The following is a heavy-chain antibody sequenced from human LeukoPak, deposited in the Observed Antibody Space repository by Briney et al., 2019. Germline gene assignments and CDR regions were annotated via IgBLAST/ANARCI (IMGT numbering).Heavy chain of an antibody. V-gene: IGHV1-69*13. Sequence: SVKVSCKASGYTFTSYGISWVRQAPGQGLEWMGGIIPIFGTANYAQKFQGRVTITADESTSTAYMELGSLRSEDTAVYYCAREVVPAAIHAFDIWGQGTMVTVSS. D-gene: IGHD2-2*02. CDR3: AREVVPAAIHAFDI. J-gene: IGHJ3*02. CDR2: IIPIFGTA. CDR1: GYTFTSYG.